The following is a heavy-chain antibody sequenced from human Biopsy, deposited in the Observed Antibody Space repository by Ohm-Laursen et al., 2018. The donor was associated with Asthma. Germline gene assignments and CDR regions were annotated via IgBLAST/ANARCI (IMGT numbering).Heavy chain of an antibody. Sequence: SLRLSCTASRFTYEMHWVRQAPGKGLEWVAVISYDGSSIYYADSVKGRFTMARDNSKNTLDLQMNSLREEDTAVYYCVRDGTDDALDIWGQGTVVSVSS. CDR2: ISYDGSSI. D-gene: IGHD1-1*01. CDR1: RFTYE. CDR3: VRDGTDDALDI. J-gene: IGHJ3*02. V-gene: IGHV3-30-3*01.